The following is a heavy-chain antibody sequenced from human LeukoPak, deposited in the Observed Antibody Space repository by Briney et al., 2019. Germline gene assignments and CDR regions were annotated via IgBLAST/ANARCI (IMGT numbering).Heavy chain of an antibody. D-gene: IGHD1-26*01. V-gene: IGHV4-39*01. CDR2: IYYSGST. CDR1: GGSISSNNYY. Sequence: SETLSLTCTVSGGSISSNNYYWGWIRQPPGKGLEWIGNIYYSGSTYYNPSLKSRASISVDTSKNQFSLKLSSVTAADTAVYYCASPYSGSYYYFDYWGQGTLVTVSS. CDR3: ASPYSGSYYYFDY. J-gene: IGHJ4*02.